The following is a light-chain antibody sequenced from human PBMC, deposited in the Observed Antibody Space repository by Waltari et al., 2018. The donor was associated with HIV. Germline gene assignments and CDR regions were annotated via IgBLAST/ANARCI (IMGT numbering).Light chain of an antibody. CDR2: WAS. J-gene: IGKJ4*01. V-gene: IGKV4-1*01. CDR3: QQYYSTPLT. Sequence: DIVMNQSPDSLAVSLGERATINCKSSQSVLYSSNNKNYLAWYQQNPGQPPKLIIYWASTRESGVPDLFSGSGSGTDFTLTISSLQAEDVAVYYCQQYYSTPLTFGGGTKVEIK. CDR1: QSVLYSSNNKNY.